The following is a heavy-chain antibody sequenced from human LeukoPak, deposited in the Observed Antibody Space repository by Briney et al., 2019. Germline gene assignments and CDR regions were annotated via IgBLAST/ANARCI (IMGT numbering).Heavy chain of an antibody. CDR1: GESVSVGSYY. D-gene: IGHD3-16*01. CDR3: VRGIWVKADAQDAFAD. Sequence: SETLSLTCSLSGESVSVGSYYWSWIRQSGGEGLQWIGRVSSGGATKDNPSLRGRASISLDTSKNQFSLTLNSVTAADTAIYYCVRGIWVKADAQDAFADWGPGTMVIVSS. CDR2: VSSGGAT. V-gene: IGHV4-61*02. J-gene: IGHJ3*01.